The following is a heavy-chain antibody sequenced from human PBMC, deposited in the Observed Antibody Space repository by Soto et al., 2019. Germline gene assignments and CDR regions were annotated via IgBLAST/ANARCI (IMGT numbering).Heavy chain of an antibody. CDR2: IDDDGSST. V-gene: IGHV3-74*01. Sequence: EVQLVESGGGLVQPGGSLRLSCAASGFIFSKYWMHWARQAPGKGLVWVSRIDDDGSSTSYADSVKGRFTISRDNAKNTLYLQMNSLRAEDTAVYYCARGRYSSSLNYGMDVWGQGTTVTVSS. CDR3: ARGRYSSSLNYGMDV. D-gene: IGHD6-13*01. CDR1: GFIFSKYW. J-gene: IGHJ6*02.